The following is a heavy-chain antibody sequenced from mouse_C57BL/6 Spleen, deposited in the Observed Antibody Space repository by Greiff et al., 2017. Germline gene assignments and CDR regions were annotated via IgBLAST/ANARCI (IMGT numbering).Heavy chain of an antibody. CDR3: ARSIEGAAWFAY. J-gene: IGHJ3*01. D-gene: IGHD6-1*01. CDR1: GYTFTSYW. Sequence: QVQLQQPGAELVKPGASVKMSCKASGYTFTSYWITWVKQRPGQGLEWLGDIYPGSGSTNYNEKFKSKATLTVDTSSSTAYMQLSSLTSEDSAVYYCARSIEGAAWFAYWGQGTLVTVSA. V-gene: IGHV1-55*01. CDR2: IYPGSGST.